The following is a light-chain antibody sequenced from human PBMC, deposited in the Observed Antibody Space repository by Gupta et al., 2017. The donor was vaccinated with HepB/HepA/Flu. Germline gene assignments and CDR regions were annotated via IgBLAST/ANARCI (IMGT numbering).Light chain of an antibody. V-gene: IGLV3-1*01. Sequence: SYELTQPPSVAVSPGQTGPITCSGDKLGDKYVSWYQKKPGQSPVLVSYQDRKRPSGISQRLSGSNSGNTAILTISGTQAMDEADYYCQAWVRNKVVFGGGTKLTVL. CDR1: KLGDKY. CDR2: QDR. J-gene: IGLJ2*01. CDR3: QAWVRNKVV.